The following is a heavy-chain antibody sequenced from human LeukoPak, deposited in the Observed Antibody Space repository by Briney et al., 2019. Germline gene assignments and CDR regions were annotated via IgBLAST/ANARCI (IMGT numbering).Heavy chain of an antibody. CDR2: IYHSGST. Sequence: SETLSLTCAVSGYSISSGYYWGWIRQPPGKGLEWIGSIYHSGSTYYNPPLKSRVTISVDTSKNQFSLKLSSVTAADTAVYYCARGDYGDLPFDYWGQGTLVTVSS. D-gene: IGHD4-17*01. CDR1: GYSISSGYY. V-gene: IGHV4-38-2*01. J-gene: IGHJ4*02. CDR3: ARGDYGDLPFDY.